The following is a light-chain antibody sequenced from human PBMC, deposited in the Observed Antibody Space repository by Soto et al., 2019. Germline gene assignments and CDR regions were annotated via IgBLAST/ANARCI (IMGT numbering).Light chain of an antibody. J-gene: IGKJ4*01. CDR1: QSVLFSFNNKNY. CDR3: HQYYSSPPA. V-gene: IGKV4-1*01. CDR2: WAS. Sequence: DIVMTQSPGSLAVSLGERATINCKSSQSVLFSFNNKNYLAWYLQKPGQPPKLLIYWASTRESGVPDRFSGSGSGTDFNLTINSLQAEDVAVYYCHQYYSSPPAFGGGTKVEIK.